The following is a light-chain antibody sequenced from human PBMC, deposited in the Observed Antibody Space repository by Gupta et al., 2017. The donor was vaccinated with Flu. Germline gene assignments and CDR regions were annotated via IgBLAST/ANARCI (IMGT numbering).Light chain of an antibody. CDR2: KAS. CDR1: QTIDDS. J-gene: IGKJ2*03. Sequence: DIQMTQSPATQPAFVGDRVTITCRASQTIDDSLAWYQQKPGKAPKVLIYKASRLQSGVPSRFSGSGSGTEFALTISSLQPDDFATYYCLQYTHYSWLSFGQGTKVEIK. V-gene: IGKV1-5*03. CDR3: LQYTHYSWLS.